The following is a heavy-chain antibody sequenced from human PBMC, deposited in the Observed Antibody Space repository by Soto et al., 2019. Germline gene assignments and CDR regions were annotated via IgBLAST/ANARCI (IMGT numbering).Heavy chain of an antibody. CDR3: AKYTVAGTTRIPYYYYYGMDV. CDR1: GFTFSSYA. V-gene: IGHV3-23*01. J-gene: IGHJ6*02. D-gene: IGHD6-19*01. CDR2: ISGSGGST. Sequence: GGSLRLSCAASGFTFSSYAMSWVRQAPGKGLEWVSAISGSGGSTYYADSVKGRFTISRKNSKNTLYRQMNSLRAEDTALYYCAKYTVAGTTRIPYYYYYGMDVWGQGTTVTVSS.